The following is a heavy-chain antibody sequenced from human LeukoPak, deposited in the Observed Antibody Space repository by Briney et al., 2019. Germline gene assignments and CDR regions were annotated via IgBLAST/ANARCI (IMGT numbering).Heavy chain of an antibody. J-gene: IGHJ4*02. Sequence: ASVKVSCKTSGYTFTSYYIHWLRQAPGQRFEWMGWSDPKSGATKYEHFQGRVTMTKDTSISTAYMELSRLTSDDTAVYYCARGNFYDNKGYSPELRYWGQGTLVTVSS. CDR3: ARGNFYDNKGYSPELRY. CDR2: SDPKSGAT. D-gene: IGHD3-10*01. V-gene: IGHV1-2*02. CDR1: GYTFTSYY.